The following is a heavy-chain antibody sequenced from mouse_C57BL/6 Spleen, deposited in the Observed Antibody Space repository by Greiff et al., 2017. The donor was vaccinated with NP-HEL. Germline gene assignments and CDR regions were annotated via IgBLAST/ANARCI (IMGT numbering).Heavy chain of an antibody. CDR3: ARDHYGNYEKNY. J-gene: IGHJ2*01. Sequence: VKLQQPGAELVKPGASVKMSCKASGYTFTSYWITWVKQRPGQGLEWIGDIYPGSGSTNYNEKFKSKATLTVDTSSSTAYMQLSSLTSEDSAVYYCARDHYGNYEKNYWGQGTTLTVSS. D-gene: IGHD2-1*01. CDR2: IYPGSGST. CDR1: GYTFTSYW. V-gene: IGHV1-55*01.